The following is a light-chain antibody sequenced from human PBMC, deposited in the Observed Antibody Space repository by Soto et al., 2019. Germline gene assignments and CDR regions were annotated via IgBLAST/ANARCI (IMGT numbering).Light chain of an antibody. V-gene: IGKV1-5*01. CDR1: QSISSW. Sequence: DIQLTQSPSTLSASVGDRVTITCRARQSISSWLAWYQQKPGKAPKLLIYDASTLESGVPSRFSGRGSGTEFTLTISSLKPDYFATYYCQQYKSYRTFGQGTKVEIQ. CDR3: QQYKSYRT. J-gene: IGKJ1*01. CDR2: DAS.